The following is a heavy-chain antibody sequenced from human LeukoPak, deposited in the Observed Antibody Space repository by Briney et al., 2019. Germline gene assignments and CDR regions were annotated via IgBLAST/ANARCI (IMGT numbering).Heavy chain of an antibody. Sequence: SETLSLTCAVYGGSFSGYYWSWIRQPPGKGLEWIGEINHSGSTNYNPYLKSRVTISVDTSKNQFSLKLSSVTAADTAVYYCARLGKYCSSTSCHYYYGMDVWGQGTTVTVSS. J-gene: IGHJ6*02. D-gene: IGHD2-2*01. V-gene: IGHV4-34*01. CDR2: INHSGST. CDR3: ARLGKYCSSTSCHYYYGMDV. CDR1: GGSFSGYY.